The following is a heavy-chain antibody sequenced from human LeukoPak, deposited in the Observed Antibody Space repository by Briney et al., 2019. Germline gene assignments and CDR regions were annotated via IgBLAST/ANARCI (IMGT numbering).Heavy chain of an antibody. CDR2: IKQDGSKI. Sequence: GGSLRLSCAASGFTFSSCWMSWVRQAPGKGLEWVANIKQDGSKIHYVDSVKGRLTISRDNAKNSLYLQMNSLRAEDTAVYYCVRERAIWGQGTMVTVSS. V-gene: IGHV3-7*01. CDR3: VRERAI. CDR1: GFTFSSCW. J-gene: IGHJ3*02.